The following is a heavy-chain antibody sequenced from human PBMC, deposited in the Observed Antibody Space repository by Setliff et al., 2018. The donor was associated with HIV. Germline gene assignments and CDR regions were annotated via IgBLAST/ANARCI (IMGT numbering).Heavy chain of an antibody. CDR1: GYRFSSYW. Sequence: PGESLKISCKGSGYRFSSYWIGWVRQMPGKGLEWMGIIHPGDSDVKYSPSFQSQVTISADKSISTAYVQWSSLEASDTAMYYCASPGYCTSPDCMNVFNFWGHGTKVTVSS. V-gene: IGHV5-51*01. J-gene: IGHJ3*01. D-gene: IGHD2-8*01. CDR3: ASPGYCTSPDCMNVFNF. CDR2: IHPGDSDV.